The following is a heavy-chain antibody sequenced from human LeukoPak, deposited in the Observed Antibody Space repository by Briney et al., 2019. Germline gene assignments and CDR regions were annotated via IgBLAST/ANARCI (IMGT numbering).Heavy chain of an antibody. CDR3: ARGGSGLDY. V-gene: IGHV1-69*04. D-gene: IGHD2-15*01. J-gene: IGHJ4*02. CDR2: IIPILGIA. CDR1: GGTFSSYA. Sequence: SVKVSCKASGGTFSSYAISWVRQAPGQGLEWMGRIIPILGIANYAQKFQGRVTITADKSTSTAYMELRSLRSDDTAVYYCARGGSGLDYWGQGTLVTVSS.